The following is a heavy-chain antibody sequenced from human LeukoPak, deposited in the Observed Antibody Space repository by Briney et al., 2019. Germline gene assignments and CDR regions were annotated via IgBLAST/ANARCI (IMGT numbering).Heavy chain of an antibody. J-gene: IGHJ4*02. Sequence: SVTVSCKASGGTFSSYAIGWVRQAPGQGLEWMGGIIPIFGTANYAQKFQGRVTITADESTSTAYMELSSLRSEDTAVYYCARTLAVAGRVRYFDYWGQGTLVTVSS. CDR1: GGTFSSYA. V-gene: IGHV1-69*13. CDR3: ARTLAVAGRVRYFDY. D-gene: IGHD6-19*01. CDR2: IIPIFGTA.